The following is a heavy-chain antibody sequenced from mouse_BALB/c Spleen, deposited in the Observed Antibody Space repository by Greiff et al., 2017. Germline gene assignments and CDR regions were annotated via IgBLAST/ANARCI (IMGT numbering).Heavy chain of an antibody. CDR3: ARSGGNLYYYAMDY. Sequence: EVMLVESGGGLVQPGGSRKLSCAASGFTFSSFGMHWVRQAPEKGLEWVAYISSGSSTIYYADTVKGRFTISRDNPTNTLFLQMTSLRSEDTAMYYCARSGGNLYYYAMDYWGQGTSVTVSS. CDR1: GFTFSSFG. J-gene: IGHJ4*01. D-gene: IGHD2-1*01. V-gene: IGHV5-17*02. CDR2: ISSGSSTI.